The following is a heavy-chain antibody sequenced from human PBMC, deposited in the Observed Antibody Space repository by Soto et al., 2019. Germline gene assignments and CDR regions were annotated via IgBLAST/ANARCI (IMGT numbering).Heavy chain of an antibody. CDR2: ISAYNGNT. Sequence: QVQLVQSGAEVKKPGSSVKVSCKASGGTFSSYGISWVRQAPGQGLEWMGWISAYNGNTNYAQKLQGRVTMTTDTSTSTAYMELRSLRSDDTAVYYCARLYSSGWYAKVMPDYWGQGTLVTVSS. CDR1: GGTFSSYG. J-gene: IGHJ4*02. V-gene: IGHV1-18*04. D-gene: IGHD6-19*01. CDR3: ARLYSSGWYAKVMPDY.